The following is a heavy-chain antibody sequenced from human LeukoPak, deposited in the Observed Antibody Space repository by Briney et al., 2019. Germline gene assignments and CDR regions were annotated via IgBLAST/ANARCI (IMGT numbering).Heavy chain of an antibody. Sequence: GGSLSLSCAASGFTFSSYSMNWVRQAPGKGLEWVSSISSSSNYIYYADSVKGRFTISRDNAKNSLYLQMNSLRAEDTAVYYCARCSSTTCYPGWSYRFDPWGQGTLVTVSS. CDR2: ISSSSNYI. CDR3: ARCSSTTCYPGWSYRFDP. D-gene: IGHD2-2*01. V-gene: IGHV3-21*01. CDR1: GFTFSSYS. J-gene: IGHJ5*02.